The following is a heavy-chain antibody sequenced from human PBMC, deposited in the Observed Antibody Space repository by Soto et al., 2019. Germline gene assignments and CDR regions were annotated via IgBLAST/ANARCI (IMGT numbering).Heavy chain of an antibody. CDR1: GYTFTGYY. Sequence: GASVKVSCKASGYTFTGYYMHWVRQAPGQGLEWMGWINPNSGGTNYAQKFQGWVTMTRDTSISTAYMELSRLRSDDTAVYYCARYDSSGEAYYFGYWGQGTLVTVSS. CDR2: INPNSGGT. V-gene: IGHV1-2*04. D-gene: IGHD3-22*01. J-gene: IGHJ4*02. CDR3: ARYDSSGEAYYFGY.